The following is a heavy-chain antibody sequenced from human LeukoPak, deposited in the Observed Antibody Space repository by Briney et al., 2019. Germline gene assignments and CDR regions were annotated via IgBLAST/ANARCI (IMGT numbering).Heavy chain of an antibody. CDR2: IYPDDSDT. D-gene: IGHD2-15*01. Sequence: GESLKISCKGPGYSFTTYWIGWVRQMPGKGLEWMGIIYPDDSDTKYSPSFQGQVTISADKSISTAYLQWSSLKASDTAMYYCARRGYCSGGSCFWYFDLWGRGTLVTVSS. J-gene: IGHJ2*01. CDR1: GYSFTTYW. V-gene: IGHV5-51*01. CDR3: ARRGYCSGGSCFWYFDL.